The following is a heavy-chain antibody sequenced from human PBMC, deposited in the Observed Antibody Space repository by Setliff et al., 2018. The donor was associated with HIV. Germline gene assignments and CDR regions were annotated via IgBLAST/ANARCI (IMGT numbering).Heavy chain of an antibody. V-gene: IGHV1-18*01. CDR2: ISAYNGNT. Sequence: AAVKVSCKASGYTFTSYGISWVRQTPGQGLEWMGWISAYNGNTNYAQKLQGRVTMTTDTSTSTAYMVLRSLRSDDSAVYYCARDRRITIFGVVSVVPSKRTKPSSAFDYWGQGTLVTVSS. J-gene: IGHJ4*02. CDR1: GYTFTSYG. D-gene: IGHD3-3*01. CDR3: ARDRRITIFGVVSVVPSKRTKPSSAFDY.